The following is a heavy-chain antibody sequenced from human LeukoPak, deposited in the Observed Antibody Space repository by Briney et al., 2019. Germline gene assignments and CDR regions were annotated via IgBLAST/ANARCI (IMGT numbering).Heavy chain of an antibody. J-gene: IGHJ5*02. V-gene: IGHV3-21*01. CDR3: ARDRTVTNNRFDP. D-gene: IGHD4-17*01. CDR1: GFTFSSYS. Sequence: GGSLRLSCAASGFTFSSYSMNWVRQAPGKGLEWVSSISSSSSYIYYADSVKGRFTISRDNAKNSLYLQMNSLRAEDTAVYYCARDRTVTNNRFDPWGQGTLVTVSS. CDR2: ISSSSSYI.